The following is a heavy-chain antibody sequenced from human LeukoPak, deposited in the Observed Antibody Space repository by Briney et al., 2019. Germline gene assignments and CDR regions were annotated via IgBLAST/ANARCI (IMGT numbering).Heavy chain of an antibody. D-gene: IGHD6-25*01. CDR1: GFTFSSYA. CDR2: ISDSGART. V-gene: IGHV3-23*01. J-gene: IGHJ4*02. Sequence: GSLRLPCSASGFTFSSYAMTWVRQAPGKGLEWVSTISDSGARTNYADSAKGRFTISRDNSMNTLYLQMNSLRADDTAVYYCASDYFLDYWGQGTLVTVSS. CDR3: ASDYFLDY.